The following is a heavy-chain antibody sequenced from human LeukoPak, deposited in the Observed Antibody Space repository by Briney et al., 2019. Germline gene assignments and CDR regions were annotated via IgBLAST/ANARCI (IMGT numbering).Heavy chain of an antibody. CDR2: ISSSGSTI. J-gene: IGHJ6*04. Sequence: GGSLRLSCAASEFSVGSNYMTWVRQAPGKGLEWVSYISSSGSTIYYADFVKGRFTISRDNAKNSLYLQMNSLRAEDTAVYYCAELGITMIGGVWGKGTTVTISS. CDR1: EFSVGSNY. D-gene: IGHD3-10*02. CDR3: AELGITMIGGV. V-gene: IGHV3-48*03.